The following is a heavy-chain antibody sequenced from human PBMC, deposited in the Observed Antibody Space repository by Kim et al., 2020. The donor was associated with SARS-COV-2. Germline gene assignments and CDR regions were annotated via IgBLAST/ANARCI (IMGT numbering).Heavy chain of an antibody. CDR1: GFTFSSYD. Sequence: GGSLRLSCAASGFTFSSYDMHWVRQATGKGLEWVSAIGTAGDTYYPGSVKGRFTISRENAKNSLYLQMNSLRAGDTAVYYCARAGAGYYGSGSYYIIPDYYGMDVWGQGTTVTVSS. CDR3: ARAGAGYYGSGSYYIIPDYYGMDV. CDR2: IGTAGDT. J-gene: IGHJ6*02. V-gene: IGHV3-13*04. D-gene: IGHD3-10*01.